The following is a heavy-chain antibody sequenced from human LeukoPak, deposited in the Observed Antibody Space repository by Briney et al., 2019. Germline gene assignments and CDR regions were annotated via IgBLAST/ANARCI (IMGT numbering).Heavy chain of an antibody. Sequence: AAVQVSCKASGYTLPNYGITWLRQAPGQGLEWMGWIYGYQCSTKFAQHFQGRVTITIETSTSTAYMELRSLRSDDTAISFCARSDLGTMTAGPFNYWGQGTLVAVSS. CDR3: ARSDLGTMTAGPFNY. CDR2: IYGYQCST. D-gene: IGHD5-24*01. CDR1: GYTLPNYG. V-gene: IGHV1-18*01. J-gene: IGHJ4*02.